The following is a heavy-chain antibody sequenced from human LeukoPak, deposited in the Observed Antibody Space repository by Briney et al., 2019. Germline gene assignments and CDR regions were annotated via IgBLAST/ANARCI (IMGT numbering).Heavy chain of an antibody. CDR2: ISGNGAVT. D-gene: IGHD2-15*01. J-gene: IGHJ4*02. CDR1: GFTFSNYA. Sequence: GGSLRLSCAAVGFTFSNYAMNWLRQAPGLGLEWVSVISGNGAVTYYADSVKGRFTISRDDSQNTVYLQMDSLRAEDTAVYYCTTRLQHHFDYWGQGTQVTVSS. V-gene: IGHV3-23*01. CDR3: TTRLQHHFDY.